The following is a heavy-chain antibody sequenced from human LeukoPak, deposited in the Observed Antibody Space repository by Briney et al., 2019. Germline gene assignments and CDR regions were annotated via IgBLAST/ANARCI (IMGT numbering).Heavy chain of an antibody. D-gene: IGHD5-12*01. J-gene: IGHJ4*02. CDR1: GFTFSSYS. CDR3: ARDDWVRGYEHVGGY. CDR2: ISSSSTI. Sequence: GGSLRLSCAASGFTFSSYSMNWVRQAPGKGLEWVSYISSSSTIYYADSVKGRFTISRDNAKNSLYLQMNSLRDEDTAVYYCARDDWVRGYEHVGGYWGQGTLVTVSS. V-gene: IGHV3-48*02.